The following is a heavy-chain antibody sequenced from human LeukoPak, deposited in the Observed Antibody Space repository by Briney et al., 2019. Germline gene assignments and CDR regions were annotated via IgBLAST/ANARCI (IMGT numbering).Heavy chain of an antibody. V-gene: IGHV4-38-2*02. CDR1: GSSITSTYY. D-gene: IGHD2-8*01. CDR3: ARVLHAPKFIDS. J-gene: IGHJ4*02. CDR2: VFQLQTVRT. Sequence: SETLSLTCTVSGSSITSTYYWAWFQQPPGKGLEWIATVFQLQTVRTFYNPSLESRVTMSLDTSQNQFSLNLTSVTAADTALYFCARVLHAPKFIDSWGQGTLVTVSS.